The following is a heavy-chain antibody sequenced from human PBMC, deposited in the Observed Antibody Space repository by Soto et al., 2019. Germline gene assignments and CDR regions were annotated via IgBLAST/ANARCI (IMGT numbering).Heavy chain of an antibody. CDR1: GGSVSSGSYY. V-gene: IGHV4-61*01. Sequence: QVQLQESGPGLVKPSETLSLTCTVSGGSVSSGSYYWSWIRQPPGKGLEWIGYIYYSGSTNYNPSLKSRVTISVDTSKNQFSLKLRSVTAADTAVYYCAREPAAWFGELLYPYYFDYWGQGTLVTVSS. J-gene: IGHJ4*02. D-gene: IGHD3-10*01. CDR3: AREPAAWFGELLYPYYFDY. CDR2: IYYSGST.